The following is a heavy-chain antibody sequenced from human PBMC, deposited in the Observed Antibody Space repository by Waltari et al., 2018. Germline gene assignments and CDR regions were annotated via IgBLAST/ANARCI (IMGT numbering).Heavy chain of an antibody. Sequence: HVQLQESGPGLVKPSETLSLTCSVSGDFPSDDHWTWIRQAPGKGLEWFAYRRNTGATKCTPSLESRVTLSADTSKKQFSLRLTSVTAADTAVYFCARLPTKYFDSLGWGFFDQWGQGILVTVSS. CDR2: RRNTGAT. V-gene: IGHV4-59*08. CDR3: ARLPTKYFDSLGWGFFDQ. CDR1: GDFPSDDH. D-gene: IGHD3-9*01. J-gene: IGHJ4*02.